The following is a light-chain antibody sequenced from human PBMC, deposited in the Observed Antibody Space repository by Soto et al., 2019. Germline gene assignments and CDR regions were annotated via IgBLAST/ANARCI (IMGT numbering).Light chain of an antibody. CDR2: DAS. V-gene: IGKV3-11*01. Sequence: EIVLTQSPATLSLSPGERATLSCRASQSVSSSLAWYQQKPGQAPRLLIYDASNRATGIPARFSGSGSGTDFTLTISSLEPEDFALYYGQQRSNWPRTFGQGTKVEIK. J-gene: IGKJ1*01. CDR3: QQRSNWPRT. CDR1: QSVSSS.